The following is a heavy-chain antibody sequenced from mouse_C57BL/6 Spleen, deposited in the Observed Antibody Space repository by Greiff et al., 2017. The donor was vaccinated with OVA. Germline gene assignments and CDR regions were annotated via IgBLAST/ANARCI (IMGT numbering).Heavy chain of an antibody. CDR1: GFTFSSYA. Sequence: DVKLVESGGGLVKPGGSLKLSCAASGFTFSSYAMSWVRQTPEKRLEWVATISDGGSYTYYPDNVKGRFTISRDNAKNNLYLQMSHLKSEDTAMYYCARDMDYGTEYYFDYWGQGTTLTVSS. V-gene: IGHV5-4*01. J-gene: IGHJ2*01. CDR3: ARDMDYGTEYYFDY. CDR2: ISDGGSYT. D-gene: IGHD1-1*01.